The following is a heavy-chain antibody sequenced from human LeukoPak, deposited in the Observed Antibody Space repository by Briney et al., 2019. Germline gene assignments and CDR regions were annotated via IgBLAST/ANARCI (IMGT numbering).Heavy chain of an antibody. CDR1: GFTFSSYA. Sequence: GGSLRLSCAASGFTFSSYAMSWVRQAPGKGLEWVSAISGSGGSTYYADSVKGRFTISRDDSKNTLYLQMNSLKTEDTAVYYCTTDLDYVWGSYRYTGGINYWGQGTLVTVSS. CDR2: ISGSGGST. V-gene: IGHV3-23*01. CDR3: TTDLDYVWGSYRYTGGINY. J-gene: IGHJ4*02. D-gene: IGHD3-16*02.